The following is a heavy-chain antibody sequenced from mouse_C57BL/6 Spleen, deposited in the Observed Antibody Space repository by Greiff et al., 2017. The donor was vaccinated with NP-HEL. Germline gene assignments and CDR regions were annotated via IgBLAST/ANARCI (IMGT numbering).Heavy chain of an antibody. V-gene: IGHV5-17*01. D-gene: IGHD2-4*01. CDR2: ISSGSSTI. CDR1: GFTFSDYG. J-gene: IGHJ2*01. Sequence: EVMLVESGGGLVKPGGSLKLSCAASGFTFSDYGMHWVRQAPEKGLEWVAYISSGSSTIYYADTVKGRFTISRDNAKNTLFLQMTSLRSEDTAMYYCARSYDYDGDYWGQGTTLTVSS. CDR3: ARSYDYDGDY.